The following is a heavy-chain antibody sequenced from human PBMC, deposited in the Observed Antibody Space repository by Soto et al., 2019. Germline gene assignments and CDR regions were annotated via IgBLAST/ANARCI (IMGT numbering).Heavy chain of an antibody. D-gene: IGHD1-1*01. CDR2: ISAHNGNT. V-gene: IGHV1-18*01. Sequence: QVHLVQSGAEVKKPGASVKVSCKGSSYTFTSYGITWVRQAPGQGLEGMGWISAHNGNTNYAQKLQGRVTVTRDTSTSTAYMELRSLRSDVTAVYYCARGRYGDYWGQGALVTVSS. CDR1: SYTFTSYG. J-gene: IGHJ4*02. CDR3: ARGRYGDY.